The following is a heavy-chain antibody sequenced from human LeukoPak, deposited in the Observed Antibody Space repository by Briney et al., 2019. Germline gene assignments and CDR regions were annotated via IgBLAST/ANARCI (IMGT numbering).Heavy chain of an antibody. CDR2: ISYDGNNK. Sequence: GRSLRLSCVASGFTFSGYGIHWVRQAPGKGLEWVAVISYDGNNKYYADSVKGRFTISRDNSKNTLYLQMNSLRAEDTAVYYCAREQGAFDIWGQGTMVTVSS. CDR3: AREQGAFDI. J-gene: IGHJ3*02. V-gene: IGHV3-30*03. CDR1: GFTFSGYG.